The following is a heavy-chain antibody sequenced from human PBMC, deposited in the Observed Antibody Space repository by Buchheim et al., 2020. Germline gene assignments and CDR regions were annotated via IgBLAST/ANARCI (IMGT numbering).Heavy chain of an antibody. J-gene: IGHJ4*02. CDR3: AKDGSVIVDPVMFRSEELDC. Sequence: EVQLLESGGGLVQPGGSLRLSCAASGFAFSSYAMSWVRQAPGKGLEWVSVISGSGDRTYYADAVKGRFIMSRDNSKNTLHLQMNSLRAEDTAVYYCAKDGSVIVDPVMFRSEELDCWGQGIL. CDR1: GFAFSSYA. V-gene: IGHV3-23*01. D-gene: IGHD5-18*01. CDR2: ISGSGDRT.